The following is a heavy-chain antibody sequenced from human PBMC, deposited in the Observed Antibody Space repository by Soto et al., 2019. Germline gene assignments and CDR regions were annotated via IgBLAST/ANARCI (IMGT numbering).Heavy chain of an antibody. V-gene: IGHV4-39*01. J-gene: IGHJ6*02. CDR3: ARHGAVYGSGSYYIETPSYYYYGMDV. CDR2: IYYSGST. CDR1: GGSISSSSYY. D-gene: IGHD3-10*01. Sequence: SETLSLTCTVSGGSISSSSYYWGWIRQPPGKGLEWIGSIYYSGSTYYNPSLKSRVTISVDTSKNQFSLKLSSVTAADTAVYYCARHGAVYGSGSYYIETPSYYYYGMDVWGQGTTVTVSS.